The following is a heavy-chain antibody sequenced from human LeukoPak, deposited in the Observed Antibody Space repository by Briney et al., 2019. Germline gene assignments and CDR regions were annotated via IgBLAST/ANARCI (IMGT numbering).Heavy chain of an antibody. CDR1: GFTFSSYN. D-gene: IGHD6-6*01. J-gene: IGHJ4*02. V-gene: IGHV3-48*04. Sequence: PGGSLRLSCAASGFTFSSYNMNWVRQAPGKGLECISYISSGSSTIYYADSVKGRFTISRDNTKNSLFLQMNSLRAEDTAVYYCARETAELGRSFDYWGQGAQVTVSS. CDR3: ARETAELGRSFDY. CDR2: ISSGSSTI.